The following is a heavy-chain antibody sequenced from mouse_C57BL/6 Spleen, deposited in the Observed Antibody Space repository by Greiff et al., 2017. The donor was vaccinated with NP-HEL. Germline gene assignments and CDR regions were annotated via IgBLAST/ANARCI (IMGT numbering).Heavy chain of an antibody. CDR2: INPNNGGT. V-gene: IGHV1-26*01. D-gene: IGHD1-1*01. J-gene: IGHJ4*01. CDR1: GYTFTDYY. CDR3: ARHYYGSSYGYAMDY. Sequence: VQLQQSGPELVKPGASVKISCKASGYTFTDYYMNWVKQSHGKSLEWIGDINPNNGGTSYNQKFKGKATLTVDKSSSTAYMELRSLTSEDSAVYYCARHYYGSSYGYAMDYWGQGTSVTVSS.